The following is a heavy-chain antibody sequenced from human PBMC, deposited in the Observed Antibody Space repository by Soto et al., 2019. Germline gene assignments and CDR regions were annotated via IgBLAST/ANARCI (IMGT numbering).Heavy chain of an antibody. CDR1: GFTFSSYW. CDR3: ARDPDHYDFWSGYSFSGMDV. D-gene: IGHD3-3*01. CDR2: IKQDGSEK. V-gene: IGHV3-7*03. J-gene: IGHJ6*02. Sequence: GGSLRLSCAASGFTFSSYWTSWVRQAPGKGLEWVANIKQDGSEKYYVDSVKGRFTISRDNAKNSLYLQMNSLRAEDTAVYYCARDPDHYDFWSGYSFSGMDVWGQGTTVTVSS.